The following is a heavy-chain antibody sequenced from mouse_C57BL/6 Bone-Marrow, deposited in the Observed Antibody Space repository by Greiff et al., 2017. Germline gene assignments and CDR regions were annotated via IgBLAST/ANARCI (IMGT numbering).Heavy chain of an antibody. CDR1: GFTFTDYY. J-gene: IGHJ3*01. V-gene: IGHV7-3*01. CDR2: IRHKANGYTT. D-gene: IGHD2-4*01. CDR3: SRYYYEGFAY. Sequence: EVKLMESGGGLVQPGGSLSLSCAASGFTFTDYYMSWVRQPPGKALEWLGFIRHKANGYTTEYSASVKGRFTISRDNSQSILYHQLNALRAEDSATYNDSRYYYEGFAYWGQGTLVTVSA.